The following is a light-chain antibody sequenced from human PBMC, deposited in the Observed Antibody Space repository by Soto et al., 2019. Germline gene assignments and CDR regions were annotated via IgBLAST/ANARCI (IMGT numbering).Light chain of an antibody. Sequence: QPVLTQPPSVSGAPGQRVTISCTGSSSNIGAGYDVHWYQQLPGTAPKLLIYGNINRPSGVPDRFSGSKSGTSASLAITGLQAEDEADYYCQSYDSGLVFGGGTKLTVL. CDR2: GNI. CDR3: QSYDSGLV. V-gene: IGLV1-40*01. CDR1: SSNIGAGYD. J-gene: IGLJ2*01.